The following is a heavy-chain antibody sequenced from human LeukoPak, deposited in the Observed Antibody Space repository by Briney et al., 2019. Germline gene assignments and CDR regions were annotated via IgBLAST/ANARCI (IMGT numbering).Heavy chain of an antibody. J-gene: IGHJ4*02. CDR1: GYTFTSYG. CDR2: ISAYNGNT. V-gene: IGHV1-18*01. Sequence: ASVKVSCKASGYTFTSYGISWVRQAPGQGLEWMGWISAYNGNTNYAQKLQGRVTMTTDTSTSTAYMELRSLRSDDTAVYYCARDRRATVSAGPLGYWGQGTLVTVSS. D-gene: IGHD4-17*01. CDR3: ARDRRATVSAGPLGY.